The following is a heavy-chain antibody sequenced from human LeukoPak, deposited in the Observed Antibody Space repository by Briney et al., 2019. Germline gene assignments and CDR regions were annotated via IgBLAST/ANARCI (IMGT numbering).Heavy chain of an antibody. CDR2: ISGSGGST. CDR1: GFTFSSYA. V-gene: IGHV3-23*01. Sequence: PGGSLRLSCAASGFTFSSYAMSWVRQAPGKGLEWVSAISGSGGSTYYADSVKGRFTISRGNSKNTLYLQMNSLRAEDTAVYYCAKQRVVVVPAAMSHDYWGQGTLVTVSS. CDR3: AKQRVVVVPAAMSHDY. D-gene: IGHD2-2*01. J-gene: IGHJ4*02.